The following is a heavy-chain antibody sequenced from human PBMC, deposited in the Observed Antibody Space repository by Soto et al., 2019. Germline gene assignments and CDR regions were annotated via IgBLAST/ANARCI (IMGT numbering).Heavy chain of an antibody. Sequence: GASVKVSCKASGYTFTGYYMHWVRQAPGQGLEWMGWINPNSGGTNYAQKFQGWVTMTRDTSISTAYMELSRLRSDDTAVYYCALGYYDSSGYYQDYFDYWGQGTLVTVSS. CDR1: GYTFTGYY. J-gene: IGHJ4*02. CDR3: ALGYYDSSGYYQDYFDY. CDR2: INPNSGGT. D-gene: IGHD3-22*01. V-gene: IGHV1-2*04.